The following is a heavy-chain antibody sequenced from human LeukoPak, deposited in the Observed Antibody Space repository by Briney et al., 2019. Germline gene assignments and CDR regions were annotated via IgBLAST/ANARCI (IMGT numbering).Heavy chain of an antibody. CDR2: ISGSGGST. J-gene: IGHJ4*02. V-gene: IGHV3-23*01. Sequence: PGGSLRLSCAASGFTFSSYAMSWVRQAPGKGLEWVSGISGSGGSTYYADSVKGRFTISRENSKNTLYLQMNSLRAEDTAVYYCAKGPYCSGGSCYSRWLDYWGQGTLVTVSS. CDR3: AKGPYCSGGSCYSRWLDY. CDR1: GFTFSSYA. D-gene: IGHD2-15*01.